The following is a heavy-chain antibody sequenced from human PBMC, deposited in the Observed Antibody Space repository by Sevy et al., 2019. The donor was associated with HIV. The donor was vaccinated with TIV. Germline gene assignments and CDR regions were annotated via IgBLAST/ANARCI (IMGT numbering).Heavy chain of an antibody. D-gene: IGHD6-13*01. CDR3: AKVGLDSSSWYYYYGKDV. CDR2: ISWNSGSI. V-gene: IGHV3-9*01. CDR1: GFTFDDYA. J-gene: IGHJ6*02. Sequence: GGSLRLSCAASGFTFDDYAMHWVRQAPGKGLEWVSGISWNSGSIGYADSVKGRFTISRDNAKNSLYLQMNSLRAEDTALYYCAKVGLDSSSWYYYYGKDVWGQGTTVTVSS.